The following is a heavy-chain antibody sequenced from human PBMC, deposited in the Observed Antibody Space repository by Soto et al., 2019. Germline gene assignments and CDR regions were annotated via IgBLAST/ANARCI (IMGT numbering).Heavy chain of an antibody. V-gene: IGHV4-39*01. CDR3: TETFWSGYYYYGMDV. D-gene: IGHD3-3*01. Sequence: PSETLSLTCTVSGGSISSSSYYWGWIRQPPGKGLEWIGSIYYSGSTYCNPSLKSRVTISVDTSKNQFSLKLSSVTAADTAVYYCTETFWSGYYYYGMDVWGQGTTVTVSS. CDR1: GGSISSSSYY. J-gene: IGHJ6*02. CDR2: IYYSGST.